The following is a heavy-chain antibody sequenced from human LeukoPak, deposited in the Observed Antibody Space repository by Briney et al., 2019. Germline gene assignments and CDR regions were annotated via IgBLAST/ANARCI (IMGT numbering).Heavy chain of an antibody. CDR3: ARGGVGLRGWELLHSNDY. CDR2: VNPFSDNR. J-gene: IGHJ4*02. Sequence: SVKVSCKASGYTFTDYGINWVRQAPGQGLEWMGWVNPFSDNRNYAQNLQGRVTMTTDTSTSTAYMQLRSLRSDDTALYYCARGGVGLRGWELLHSNDYWGQGTLVTVSS. CDR1: GYTFTDYG. V-gene: IGHV1-18*01. D-gene: IGHD1-26*01.